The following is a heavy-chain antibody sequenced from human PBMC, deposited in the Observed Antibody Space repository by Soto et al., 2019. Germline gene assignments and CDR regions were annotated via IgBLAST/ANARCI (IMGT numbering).Heavy chain of an antibody. CDR3: AKDWSADY. CDR2: IGSSGGDT. D-gene: IGHD1-1*01. CDR1: GFIFNNYA. Sequence: EVRLLESGGGLVHPGGSLRLSCAASGFIFNNYAMTWVRQAPGKGLEWVSAIGSSGGDTYYADSVKGRFTISRDNSKNTLYLRRSSLRAEDTAVYYCAKDWSADYWGQGTLVTVSS. J-gene: IGHJ4*02. V-gene: IGHV3-23*01.